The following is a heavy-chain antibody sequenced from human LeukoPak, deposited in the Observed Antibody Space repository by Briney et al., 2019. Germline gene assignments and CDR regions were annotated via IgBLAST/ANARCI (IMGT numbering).Heavy chain of an antibody. D-gene: IGHD1-26*01. CDR2: ISGSGGST. J-gene: IGHJ4*02. CDR1: GFTFSSYG. CDR3: AKVWRVSVGARLDY. V-gene: IGHV3-23*01. Sequence: PGGSLRLSCAASGFTFSSYGMSWVRQAPGKGPEWVSTISGSGGSTYYADSVKGRFTISRDNSKNTLYLQMNSLRAEDTAVYYCAKVWRVSVGARLDYWGQGTLVTVSS.